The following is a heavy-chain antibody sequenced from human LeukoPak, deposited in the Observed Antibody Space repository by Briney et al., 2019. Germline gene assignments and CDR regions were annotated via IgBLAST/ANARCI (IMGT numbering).Heavy chain of an antibody. V-gene: IGHV3-30*03. D-gene: IGHD2-15*01. Sequence: GGSLRLSCAASGFSFGSYVMHWARQAPGEGLQWVAVIRQDGDGRFYGNSVKGRFTISRDNSRDTLYLQMDSLTIEDTATYYCAAKDSSSGPAGALGFDPWGQGTLVTVS. CDR2: IRQDGDGR. J-gene: IGHJ5*02. CDR3: AAKDSSSGPAGALGFDP. CDR1: GFSFGSYV.